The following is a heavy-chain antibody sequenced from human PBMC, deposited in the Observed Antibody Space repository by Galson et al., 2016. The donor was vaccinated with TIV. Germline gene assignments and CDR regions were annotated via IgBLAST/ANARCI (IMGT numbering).Heavy chain of an antibody. Sequence: TLSLTCTVSGGSIKSGGNYWTWIRQHPGKGLEWIGYINYSGSTHYNPALKSRITISMDTSNSQFSLNLSSVTAADTALYYCARTVGDDAFDFWGQGTLVSVSS. D-gene: IGHD3-16*01. CDR1: GGSIKSGGNY. J-gene: IGHJ3*01. CDR2: INYSGST. CDR3: ARTVGDDAFDF. V-gene: IGHV4-31*03.